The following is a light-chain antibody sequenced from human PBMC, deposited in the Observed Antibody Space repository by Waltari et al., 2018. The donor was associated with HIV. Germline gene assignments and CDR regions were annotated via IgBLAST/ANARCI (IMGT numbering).Light chain of an antibody. CDR2: DGS. V-gene: IGLV2-14*03. CDR3: CSYTSSDTWV. Sequence: QSALPQPASVSGSPGHSVTVSCSGSGKDLGAYDYVSWFQQHPDKAPQLIIFDGSKRPSGISDRFSASKSGNTASLTISGLQPEDEADYFCCSYTSSDTWVFGGGTKVTVL. CDR1: GKDLGAYDY. J-gene: IGLJ3*02.